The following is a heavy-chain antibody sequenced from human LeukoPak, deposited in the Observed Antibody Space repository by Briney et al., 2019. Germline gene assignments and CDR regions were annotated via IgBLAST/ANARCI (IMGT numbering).Heavy chain of an antibody. CDR2: ISGSGST. D-gene: IGHD3-22*01. V-gene: IGHV4-4*07. J-gene: IGHJ3*02. Sequence: PSETLSLTCSVSGDSISYFYWSWIRQAAGKGLEWIGRISGSGSTDYNASLKSRVTMSVDTSKSQLSLKVISVTAADTAVYYCVRATMIIIVDAFDIWGQGTMVTVSS. CDR1: GDSISYFY. CDR3: VRATMIIIVDAFDI.